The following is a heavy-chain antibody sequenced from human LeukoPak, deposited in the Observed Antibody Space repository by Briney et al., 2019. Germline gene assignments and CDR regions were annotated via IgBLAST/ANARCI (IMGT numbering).Heavy chain of an antibody. V-gene: IGHV1-69*05. CDR2: IISIFGTA. D-gene: IGHD6-19*01. CDR1: GGTFSSYA. Sequence: KVSFKASGGTFSSYAISWVRQAPGQGLEWMGRIISIFGTANYSQKFQGRVTITTDESTNTAYMELSSLRSEDTAVYYCARGNWDSSGWYYGYWGQGTLVTVSS. CDR3: ARGNWDSSGWYYGY. J-gene: IGHJ4*02.